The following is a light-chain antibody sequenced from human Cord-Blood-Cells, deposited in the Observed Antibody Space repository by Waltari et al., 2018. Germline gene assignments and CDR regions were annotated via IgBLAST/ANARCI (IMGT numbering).Light chain of an antibody. J-gene: IGKJ1*01. CDR1: QSISSY. CDR3: QQSYT. Sequence: DIQMTQSPSSLSASVGDRVTITCRASQSISSYLNWYQQKPGKAPKLLIYAASSLQSGVPSRFSGSGSGTDFTLTISSLKPEDFATYYCQQSYTFGQGTKVEIK. CDR2: AAS. V-gene: IGKV1-39*01.